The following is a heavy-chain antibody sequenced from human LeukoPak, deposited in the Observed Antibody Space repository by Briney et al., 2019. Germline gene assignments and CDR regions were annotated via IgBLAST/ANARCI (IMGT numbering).Heavy chain of an antibody. J-gene: IGHJ4*02. CDR3: ARGSSSDWPFDY. D-gene: IGHD6-19*01. CDR2: LNTVNGNA. V-gene: IGHV1-3*04. Sequence: GASVKVSCKASGYTFTFYAMHWVRQAPGQGPEWMGWLNTVNGNAKYSQKFQGRVTITRDTSATTAYMELSSLTSEDTAVYYCARGSSSDWPFDYWGQGTLVTVSS. CDR1: GYTFTFYA.